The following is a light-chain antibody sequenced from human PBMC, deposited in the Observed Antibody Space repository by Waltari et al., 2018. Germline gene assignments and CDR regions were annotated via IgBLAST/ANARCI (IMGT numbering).Light chain of an antibody. J-gene: IGLJ3*02. V-gene: IGLV8-61*01. CDR2: KAN. CDR3: ALYMGSGIWV. CDR1: SGSLSTTSS. Sequence: QTVVTQEPSLSVSPGGTVTLTCALSSGSLSTTSSATWYQQTPGQAPRAIGDKANPRPSGVPDRFSGSILGKTAALTITGAQADDEPDYYCALYMGSGIWVFGGGTRLTVL.